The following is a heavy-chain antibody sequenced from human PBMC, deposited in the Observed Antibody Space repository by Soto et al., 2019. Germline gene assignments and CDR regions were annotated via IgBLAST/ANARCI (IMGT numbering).Heavy chain of an antibody. CDR2: ISNDASNE. CDR3: ASRGGLGNYFDS. J-gene: IGHJ4*02. CDR1: GFEIRRFG. V-gene: IGHV3-30*03. D-gene: IGHD3-16*01. Sequence: GGSLRLSCAVSGFEIRRFGMHWIRQAPGKGLQWVAYISNDASNEKYVDSVKGRFSNVRDVSKNTLFLDMSSLRLEDSARYYCASRGGLGNYFDSWGQGVLVTVSS.